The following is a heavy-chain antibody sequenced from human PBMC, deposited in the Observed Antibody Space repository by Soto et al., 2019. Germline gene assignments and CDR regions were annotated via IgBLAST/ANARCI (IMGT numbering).Heavy chain of an antibody. D-gene: IGHD2-2*01. V-gene: IGHV3-23*01. Sequence: EVQLLASGGGLVQPGGSLRLSCAASGFTFSSYAMSWVRQAPGKGLEWVSAISGSGGSTYYADSVKGRFTISRDNSKNTLYLQMNSLRAEDTAVYYCAKDSRYCSSTSCYHFYWGQGTLVTVSS. J-gene: IGHJ4*02. CDR2: ISGSGGST. CDR3: AKDSRYCSSTSCYHFY. CDR1: GFTFSSYA.